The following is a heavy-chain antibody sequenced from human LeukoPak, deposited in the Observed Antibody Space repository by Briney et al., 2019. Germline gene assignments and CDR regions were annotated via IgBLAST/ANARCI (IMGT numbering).Heavy chain of an antibody. V-gene: IGHV1-2*02. D-gene: IGHD2/OR15-2a*01. CDR1: GYTFTGYY. J-gene: IGHJ3*01. CDR2: INPDSGGT. Sequence: ASVKVSCKASGYTFTGYYMHWVRQVPGQGLEWMGWINPDSGGTNNAQKFQGRVTMTRDTSISTAYMELSRLRSDDTAVYYCARTFYDTLDSDAFDFWGQGTMVIVSS. CDR3: ARTFYDTLDSDAFDF.